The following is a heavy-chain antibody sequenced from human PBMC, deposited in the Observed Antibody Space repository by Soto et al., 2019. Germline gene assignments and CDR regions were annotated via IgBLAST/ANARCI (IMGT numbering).Heavy chain of an antibody. D-gene: IGHD3-16*01. J-gene: IGHJ4*02. CDR1: AGNFVTRF. Sequence: SAGNFVTRFRHCVRQAPGKGLVWVSRLDNDGTNTRYADSVKGRFTVSRDNGKNTVYLQMDSLRAEDTAVYYCARDGGTYFDYWGQGTMVTVSS. CDR2: LDNDGTNT. CDR3: ARDGGTYFDY. V-gene: IGHV3-74*01.